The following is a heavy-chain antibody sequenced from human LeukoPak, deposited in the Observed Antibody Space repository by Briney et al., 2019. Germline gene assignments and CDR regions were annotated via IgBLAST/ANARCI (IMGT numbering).Heavy chain of an antibody. D-gene: IGHD6-13*01. V-gene: IGHV3-23*01. J-gene: IGHJ4*02. CDR2: ICASGGDT. CDR3: AKDAAGPEY. Sequence: GGSLRFSCVVSGLTFSSYSMSWVRQAPGKGLGWVSGICASGGDTWYPDSVKGRFTISRDNSKNTLFLQMNSLRVENTAIYYCAKDAAGPEYWGQGTLVTVSS. CDR1: GLTFSSYS.